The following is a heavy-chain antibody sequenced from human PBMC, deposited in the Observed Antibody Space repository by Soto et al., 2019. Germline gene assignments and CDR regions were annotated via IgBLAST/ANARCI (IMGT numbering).Heavy chain of an antibody. D-gene: IGHD3-22*01. CDR1: GGSFSGYY. CDR3: ARGQDSSGPYYFDY. J-gene: IGHJ4*02. V-gene: IGHV4-34*01. CDR2: INHSGST. Sequence: QVQLQQWGAGLLKPSETLSLTCAVYGGSFSGYYWSWIRQPPGKGLEWIGEINHSGSTNYNPSLKGRVTXXVXTXXNQFSLKLSSVTAADTAVYYCARGQDSSGPYYFDYWGQGTLVTVSS.